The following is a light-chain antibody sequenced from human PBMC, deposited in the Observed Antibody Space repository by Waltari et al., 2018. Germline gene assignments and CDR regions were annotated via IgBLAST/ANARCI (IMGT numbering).Light chain of an antibody. CDR1: SNDVGGYKY. CDR3: SSYTSSTSVI. Sequence: QSALTQPASVSGSPGQSITISCTGTSNDVGGYKYVSWYQQHPGKAPKVLIYDVNTRPSGVFNRFSGSKSGNTASLTISGLQAEDEADYFCSSYTSSTSVIFGGGTKVTVL. J-gene: IGLJ2*01. CDR2: DVN. V-gene: IGLV2-14*03.